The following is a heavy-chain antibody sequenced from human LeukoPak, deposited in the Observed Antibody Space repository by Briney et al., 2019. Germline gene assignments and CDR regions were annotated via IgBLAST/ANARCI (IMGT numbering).Heavy chain of an antibody. CDR1: GYAFTGHY. D-gene: IGHD4-11*01. CDR2: TNPNSGGT. Sequence: ASVKVSCKASGYAFTGHYMHWVRQAPGQGLEWMGWTNPNSGGTNSAQKFQGRVSMTRDTSVSTAYMELSRLRSDDTAVYFCARGPTTTVTNRNYFDYWGQGTLVTVSS. J-gene: IGHJ4*02. CDR3: ARGPTTTVTNRNYFDY. V-gene: IGHV1-2*02.